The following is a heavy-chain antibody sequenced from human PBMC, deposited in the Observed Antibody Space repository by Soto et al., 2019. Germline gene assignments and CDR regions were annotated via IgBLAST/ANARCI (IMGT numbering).Heavy chain of an antibody. Sequence: SETLSLTCTVSGGSISSYYWSWIRQPPGKGLEWIGYIYYSGSTNYNPSLESRVTISVDTSKNQFSLKLSSVTAADTAVYYCARLYSSSWYDYYYYMDVWGKGTTVTVSS. J-gene: IGHJ6*03. CDR1: GGSISSYY. D-gene: IGHD6-13*01. V-gene: IGHV4-59*08. CDR3: ARLYSSSWYDYYYYMDV. CDR2: IYYSGST.